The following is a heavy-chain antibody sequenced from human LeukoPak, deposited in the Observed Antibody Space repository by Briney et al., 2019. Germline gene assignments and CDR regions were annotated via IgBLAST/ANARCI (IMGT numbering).Heavy chain of an antibody. Sequence: ASVKVSCKAAGYTFTDYYLHWVRQAPGQGLEWMGWINSNSGRTHYIQDFQGRVTMTRDTSISTAYMEVSRLRSDDTAVYYCARGGKYGCSGGSCYADSWGQGTLVTVSS. J-gene: IGHJ5*01. CDR3: ARGGKYGCSGGSCYADS. CDR2: INSNSGRT. CDR1: GYTFTDYY. V-gene: IGHV1-2*02. D-gene: IGHD2-15*01.